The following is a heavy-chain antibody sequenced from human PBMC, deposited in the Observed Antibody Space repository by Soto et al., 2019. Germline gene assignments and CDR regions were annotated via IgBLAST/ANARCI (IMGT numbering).Heavy chain of an antibody. Sequence: PGGSLRLSCAASGFTFSGHWMHWLRQPPGKGLLWVARIKDDGRSTKYADSVKGRFTISRDNARDTLYLQMNGLIAEDTAIYYCAIDRSDSVTXXXPXXDXWGXGSLVTXXS. CDR2: IKDDGRST. V-gene: IGHV3-74*01. D-gene: IGHD1-1*01. CDR1: GFTFSGHW. CDR3: AIDRSDSVTXXXPXXDX. J-gene: IGHJ4*02.